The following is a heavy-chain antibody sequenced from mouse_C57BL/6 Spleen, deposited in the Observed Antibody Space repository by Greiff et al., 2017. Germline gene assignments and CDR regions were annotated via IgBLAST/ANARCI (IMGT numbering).Heavy chain of an antibody. D-gene: IGHD1-1*01. CDR3: ARSYGSSYYYAMDS. CDR2: IDPSDSET. CDR1: GYTFTSYW. Sequence: QVQLQQPGAELVRPGSSVKLSCKASGYTFTSYWMHWVKQRPIQGLEWIGNIDPSDSETHYNQKFKDKATLTVDKASSTAYMQHSSLTSEDSAVYDCARSYGSSYYYAMDSWGQGPSVTVYS. V-gene: IGHV1-52*01. J-gene: IGHJ4*01.